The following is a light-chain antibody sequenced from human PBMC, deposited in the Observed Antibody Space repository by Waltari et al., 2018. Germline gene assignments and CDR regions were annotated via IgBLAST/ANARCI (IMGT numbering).Light chain of an antibody. Sequence: QSALTQPASVSGSPGQSITISCTGTSSDVGGYNYVSWYQQHPGKAPKLMIYEVSNRPSGVFNRFSVSKSGNTASLTISGLQAEDEADYYGSSYTSSSVGFGGGTKLTVL. V-gene: IGLV2-14*01. J-gene: IGLJ2*01. CDR3: SSYTSSSVG. CDR1: SSDVGGYNY. CDR2: EVS.